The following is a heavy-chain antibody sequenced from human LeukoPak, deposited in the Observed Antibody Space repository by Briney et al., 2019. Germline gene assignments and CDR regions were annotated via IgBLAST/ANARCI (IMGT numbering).Heavy chain of an antibody. V-gene: IGHV3-48*04. CDR2: ISSSSSKI. CDR3: ARAGSL. J-gene: IGHJ4*02. D-gene: IGHD1-1*01. CDR1: GFTVSSNY. Sequence: GGSLRLSCAASGFTVSSNYMNWVRQAPGKGLEWVSYISSSSSKIYYADSVKGRFTISRDNAKNSLYLQMNSLRAEDTAVYYCARAGSLWGQGTLVTVSS.